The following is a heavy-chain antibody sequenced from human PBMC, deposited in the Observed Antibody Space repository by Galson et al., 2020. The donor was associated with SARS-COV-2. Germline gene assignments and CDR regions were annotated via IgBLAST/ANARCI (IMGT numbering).Heavy chain of an antibody. Sequence: GGSLRLSCAASGFSFSSYWMTWVRQAPGKGLEWVANIKQDGSDKYYVDSVKGRFTISRDNAKNSLYLHMNSLRAEDTAVYYCARESYDSGXFXYWGQGTXXTVSS. D-gene: IGHD3-22*01. V-gene: IGHV3-7*03. CDR1: GFSFSSYW. CDR3: ARESYDSGXFXY. J-gene: IGHJ4*02. CDR2: IKQDGSDK.